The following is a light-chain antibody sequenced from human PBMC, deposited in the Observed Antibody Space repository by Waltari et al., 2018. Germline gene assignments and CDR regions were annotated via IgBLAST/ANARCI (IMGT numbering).Light chain of an antibody. CDR2: GAS. CDR1: QSVSRF. Sequence: EVVMTQSPATLSVSPGESATLSCRASQSVSRFLAWYQQKPGQAPRLLIYGASTRATGIPARFSGSGSGTEFTLTISSLQSEDFAVYFCQQYNDWPPLTFGGGTKPEIK. CDR3: QQYNDWPPLT. J-gene: IGKJ4*01. V-gene: IGKV3-15*01.